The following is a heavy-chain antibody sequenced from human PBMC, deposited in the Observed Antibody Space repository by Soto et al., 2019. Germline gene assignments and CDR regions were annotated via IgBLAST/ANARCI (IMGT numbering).Heavy chain of an antibody. J-gene: IGHJ4*01. Sequence: QVQLQESGPGLVKPSETLSLTCTVSGGSINGYYWTWLRQSPTNGLEWIGYFHFSGSTKYNPSLESRHTISADTSKNQISLTLSSVTAADTAVYYCARASGYSYGYDDFFDNWGQGTLANVSS. CDR2: FHFSGST. CDR3: ARASGYSYGYDDFFDN. V-gene: IGHV4-59*01. D-gene: IGHD5-18*01. CDR1: GGSINGYY.